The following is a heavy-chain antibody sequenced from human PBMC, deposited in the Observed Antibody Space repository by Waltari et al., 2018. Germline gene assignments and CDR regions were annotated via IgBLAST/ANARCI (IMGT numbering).Heavy chain of an antibody. CDR3: ARACPLITGIDYYYYMDV. V-gene: IGHV1-3*01. J-gene: IGHJ6*03. CDR1: GYTFTSSA. Sequence: QVQLVQSGAEVKKPGASVKVSCKASGYTFTSSAMHWVRQAPGQRLEWMGWINAGNGNTKYSQKFQGRVTITRDTSASTAYMELSSLRSEDTAVYYCARACPLITGIDYYYYMDVWGKGTTVTVSS. CDR2: INAGNGNT. D-gene: IGHD1-20*01.